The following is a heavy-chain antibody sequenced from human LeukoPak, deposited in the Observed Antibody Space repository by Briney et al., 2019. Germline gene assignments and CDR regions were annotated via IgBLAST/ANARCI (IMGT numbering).Heavy chain of an antibody. Sequence: GGSLRLSCAASGFTVSSNYMSWVRQAPGKGLEWVSVIYSGGSTYYADSVKGRLTISRDNSKNTLYLQMNSLRAEDTAVYYCARGIAVAGSLFDYWGQGTLVTVSS. CDR3: ARGIAVAGSLFDY. V-gene: IGHV3-66*01. D-gene: IGHD6-19*01. J-gene: IGHJ4*02. CDR2: IYSGGST. CDR1: GFTVSSNY.